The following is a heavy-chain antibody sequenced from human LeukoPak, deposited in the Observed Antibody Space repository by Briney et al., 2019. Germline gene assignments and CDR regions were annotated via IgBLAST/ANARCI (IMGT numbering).Heavy chain of an antibody. CDR2: IYYSGST. CDR1: GGSISSSSYY. V-gene: IGHV4-39*01. D-gene: IGHD1-26*01. J-gene: IGHJ4*02. CDR3: ARRWYSGSYVDY. Sequence: SETLSLTCTVSGGSISSSSYYWGWIRQPPGKGLEWIGSIYYSGSTYYNPSLKSRVTISVDTSKNQFSLKLSSVTAADTAVYYCARRWYSGSYVDYWGQGTLVTVSS.